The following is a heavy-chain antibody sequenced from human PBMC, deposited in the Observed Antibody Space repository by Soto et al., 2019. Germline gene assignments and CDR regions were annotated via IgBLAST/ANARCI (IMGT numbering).Heavy chain of an antibody. V-gene: IGHV3-48*04. CDR2: ISSSGTTI. D-gene: IGHD3-3*01. Sequence: GGSLRLSCAASGFTFSSYGMHWVRQAPGKGLGWVSYISSSGTTIYHADSVKGRFTISRDNAKNSLYLQMNSLRAEDTAVYYCARERLRTGDYWGQGTLVTVSS. CDR3: ARERLRTGDY. J-gene: IGHJ4*02. CDR1: GFTFSSYG.